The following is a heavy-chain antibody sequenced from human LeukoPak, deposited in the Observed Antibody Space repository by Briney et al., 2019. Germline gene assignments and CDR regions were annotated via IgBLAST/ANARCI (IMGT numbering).Heavy chain of an antibody. CDR2: IYYSGST. CDR3: ARHSEYYSGSGSASGYFDY. CDR1: GGSISSISYY. J-gene: IGHJ4*02. Sequence: SETLSLTCTVSGGSISSISYYWGWIRQPPGKRLEWIGTIYYSGSTYHSPSLKSRVTISGDTSKNQISLKLSSVTAADTAVYYCARHSEYYSGSGSASGYFDYWGQGTLVIVSS. V-gene: IGHV4-39*01. D-gene: IGHD3-10*01.